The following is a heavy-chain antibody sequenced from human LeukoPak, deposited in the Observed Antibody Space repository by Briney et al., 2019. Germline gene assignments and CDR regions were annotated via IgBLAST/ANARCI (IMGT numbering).Heavy chain of an antibody. Sequence: SETLSLTCAVYGGSFSGYYWSWIRQPPGKGLEWIGEINHSGSTNYNPSLKSRVTISVDTSKSQFSLKLSSVTAADTAVYYCARDSVGYCSSTSCYDDYYYGMDVWGQGTTVTVSS. CDR2: INHSGST. V-gene: IGHV4-34*01. CDR3: ARDSVGYCSSTSCYDDYYYGMDV. CDR1: GGSFSGYY. D-gene: IGHD2-2*01. J-gene: IGHJ6*02.